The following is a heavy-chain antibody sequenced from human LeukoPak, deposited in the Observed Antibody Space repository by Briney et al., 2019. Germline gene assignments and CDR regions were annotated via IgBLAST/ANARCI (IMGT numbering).Heavy chain of an antibody. J-gene: IGHJ6*03. V-gene: IGHV3-74*01. D-gene: IGHD5-12*01. CDR2: INSDASRT. Sequence: PGGSLRLSCAASGFTFSSSWMHWVRQAPGRGLVWVSRINSDASRTSYADSVKGRFTISRDNAKNTLYLQMNGLRAEDTAVYYCARGGLPVYYYYMDVWGKGTTVTVSS. CDR1: GFTFSSSW. CDR3: ARGGLPVYYYYMDV.